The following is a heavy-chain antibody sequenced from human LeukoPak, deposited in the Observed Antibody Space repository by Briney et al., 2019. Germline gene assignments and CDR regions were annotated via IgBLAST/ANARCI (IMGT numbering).Heavy chain of an antibody. CDR3: ARDLDFWSGYHRYYYGMDV. CDR2: INYSGSI. V-gene: IGHV4-39*02. J-gene: IGHJ6*02. D-gene: IGHD3-3*01. CDR1: GGSIITTNYY. Sequence: SETLSLTCTVSGGSIITTNYYWGWIRQPPGKGLKWIGSINYSGSIHYNPSLKSRVTIFVDTSKNQFSLKLSSVTAADTAVYYCARDLDFWSGYHRYYYGMDVWGQGTTVTVSS.